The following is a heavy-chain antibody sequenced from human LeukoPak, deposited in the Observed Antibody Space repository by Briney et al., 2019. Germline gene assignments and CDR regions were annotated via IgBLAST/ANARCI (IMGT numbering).Heavy chain of an antibody. CDR2: MNPKSGYA. CDR3: ARTNSDLDY. V-gene: IGHV1-8*01. CDR1: GYTFINYD. D-gene: IGHD5-18*01. Sequence: ASVRVSCKTFGYTFINYDINWVRQATGQRLEWVGWMNPKSGYAGSAQKFQGRVTMTRDTSISTAYMELRSLTSEDTAVYYCARTNSDLDYWGQGTLLTVSS. J-gene: IGHJ4*02.